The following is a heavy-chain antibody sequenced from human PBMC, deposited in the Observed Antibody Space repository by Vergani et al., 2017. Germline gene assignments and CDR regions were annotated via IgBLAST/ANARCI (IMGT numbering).Heavy chain of an antibody. J-gene: IGHJ5*02. CDR2: IYYSGST. D-gene: IGHD3-22*01. Sequence: QVQLQQWGAGLLKPSETLSLTCTVSGGSISSYYWSWIRQPPGKGLEWIGYIYYSGSTNYNPSLKSRVTISVDTSKNQFSLKLSSVTAADTAVYYCARDVRSYDSSGYYLTYNWFDPWGQGTLVTVSS. CDR3: ARDVRSYDSSGYYLTYNWFDP. CDR1: GGSISSYY. V-gene: IGHV4-59*01.